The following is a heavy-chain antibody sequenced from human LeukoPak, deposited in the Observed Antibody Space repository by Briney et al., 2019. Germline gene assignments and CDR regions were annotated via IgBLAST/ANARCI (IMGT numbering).Heavy chain of an antibody. Sequence: SETLSLTCAVSGYSISSGYYWGWIRQPPGKGLEWIGSIYHSGSTYYNPSLKSRVTISVDTSKNQFSLKLSSVTAADTAVYYCARADYGDFFDYWGQGTLVTASS. V-gene: IGHV4-38-2*01. CDR2: IYHSGST. CDR3: ARADYGDFFDY. D-gene: IGHD4-17*01. J-gene: IGHJ4*02. CDR1: GYSISSGYY.